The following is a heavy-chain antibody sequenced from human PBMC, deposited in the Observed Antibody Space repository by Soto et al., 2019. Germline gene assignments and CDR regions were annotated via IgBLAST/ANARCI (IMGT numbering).Heavy chain of an antibody. CDR3: ARFPPAYSSGWYFDY. CDR2: IYYSGST. Sequence: SETLSLTCTVSGGSISSYYWSRIRQPPGKGLEWIGYIYYSGSTNYNPSLKSRVTISVDTSKNQFSLKLSSVTAADTAVYYCARFPPAYSSGWYFDYWGQGTLVTVSS. J-gene: IGHJ4*02. CDR1: GGSISSYY. D-gene: IGHD6-19*01. V-gene: IGHV4-59*01.